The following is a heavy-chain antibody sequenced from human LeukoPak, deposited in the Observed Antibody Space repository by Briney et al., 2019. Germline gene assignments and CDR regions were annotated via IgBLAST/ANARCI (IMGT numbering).Heavy chain of an antibody. V-gene: IGHV4-38-2*01. Sequence: SETLSLTCAVSGYSISSGYYWGWIRQPPGKGLEWIGSIYQSGSTYYNPSLKSRVTISVDTSKNQFSLKLSSVTAADTAVYYCARHWRYDSSGYNFDYWGQGTLVTVSS. CDR1: GYSISSGYY. CDR2: IYQSGST. D-gene: IGHD3-22*01. J-gene: IGHJ4*02. CDR3: ARHWRYDSSGYNFDY.